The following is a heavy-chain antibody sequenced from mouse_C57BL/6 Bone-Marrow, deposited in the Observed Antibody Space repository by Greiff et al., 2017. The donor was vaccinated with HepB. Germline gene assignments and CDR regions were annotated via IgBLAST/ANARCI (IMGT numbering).Heavy chain of an antibody. Sequence: QVQLQQSGAELVRPGASVTLSCKASGYTFTDYEMHWVKQTPVHGLEWIGAIDPETGGTAYNQKFKGKAILTADKSSSTAYMELRSLTSEDSAVYYCTRWGYDYGTDYFDYWGQGTTLTVSS. D-gene: IGHD2-4*01. J-gene: IGHJ2*01. CDR3: TRWGYDYGTDYFDY. CDR1: GYTFTDYE. V-gene: IGHV1-15*01. CDR2: IDPETGGT.